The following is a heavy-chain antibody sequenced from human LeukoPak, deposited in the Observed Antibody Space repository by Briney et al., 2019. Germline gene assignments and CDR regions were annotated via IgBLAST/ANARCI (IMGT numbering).Heavy chain of an antibody. V-gene: IGHV4-31*03. D-gene: IGHD2-15*01. CDR1: GGSISSGAYY. J-gene: IGHJ5*02. Sequence: SETLSLTCTVSGGSISSGAYYWSWIRQHPGKGLEWIGYIFYSGNTYYNPSLKSRVTISVDTSKNQFSLTLSSVTAADTAVYYCARARDRSGGTCYQFNWFDPWGQGTLVTVSS. CDR2: IFYSGNT. CDR3: ARARDRSGGTCYQFNWFDP.